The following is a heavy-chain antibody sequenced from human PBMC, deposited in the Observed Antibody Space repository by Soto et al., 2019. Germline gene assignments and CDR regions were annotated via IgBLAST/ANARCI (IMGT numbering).Heavy chain of an antibody. D-gene: IGHD6-19*01. J-gene: IGHJ6*03. CDR1: GGSFSGYY. V-gene: IGHV4-34*01. CDR3: ARGRDGSGWLSRYYYYYMDV. CDR2: INHSGST. Sequence: SETLSLTCAVYGGSFSGYYWSWIRQPPGKGLEWIGEINHSGSTNYNPSLKSRVTISVDTSKNQFSLKLSSVTAVDTAVYYCARGRDGSGWLSRYYYYYMDVWGKGTTATVSS.